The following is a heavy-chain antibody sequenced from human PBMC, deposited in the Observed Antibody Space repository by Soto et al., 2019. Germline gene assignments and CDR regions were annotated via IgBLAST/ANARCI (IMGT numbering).Heavy chain of an antibody. J-gene: IGHJ4*02. Sequence: QVQLVQSGGEVKKPGASVTVSCKASGYTFINYHITWVRQAPGQGLEWMVWINTYNGMTDYAQRFQXXVTMTRDISTSTAYMELRNLGSDDTAVYFCAKSPRGEMATDWGQGTLVTVSS. CDR1: GYTFINYH. V-gene: IGHV1-18*01. D-gene: IGHD5-12*01. CDR2: INTYNGMT. CDR3: AKSPRGEMATD.